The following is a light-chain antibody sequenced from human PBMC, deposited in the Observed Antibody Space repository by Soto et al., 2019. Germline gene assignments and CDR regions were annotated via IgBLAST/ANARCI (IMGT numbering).Light chain of an antibody. CDR2: EVS. V-gene: IGLV2-14*01. J-gene: IGLJ3*02. CDR1: SSDIGGYNY. Sequence: QSVLTQPASVSGSPGQSITISCTGTSSDIGGYNYVSWYQQDPGKAPKLMIYEVSNRPSGVSNRFSGSKSGNTASLTISGLQSDDEGDYYCSSYTNIRTVVFGGGTQLTVL. CDR3: SSYTNIRTVV.